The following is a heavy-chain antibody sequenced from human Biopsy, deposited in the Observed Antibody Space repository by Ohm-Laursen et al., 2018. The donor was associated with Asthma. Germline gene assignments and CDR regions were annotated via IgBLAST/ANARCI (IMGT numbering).Heavy chain of an antibody. V-gene: IGHV3-30*03. J-gene: IGHJ6*02. CDR1: GFSFSSYG. D-gene: IGHD2-15*01. Sequence: RSLRLSCTASGFSFSSYGMHWVRQTPGKGLEWVAVISFDGTNKYYADSVKGRFTISRDNSKNKLDLQMNSLSAEDSAVYYCARVDGVVEPATRMGGMDVWGQGTTVTVSS. CDR2: ISFDGTNK. CDR3: ARVDGVVEPATRMGGMDV.